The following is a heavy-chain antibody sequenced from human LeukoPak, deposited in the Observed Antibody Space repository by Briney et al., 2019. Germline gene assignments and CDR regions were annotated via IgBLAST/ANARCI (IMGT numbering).Heavy chain of an antibody. D-gene: IGHD6-6*01. V-gene: IGHV3-74*03. CDR3: ARDQRVTGRPDIDY. J-gene: IGHJ4*02. CDR1: GFTFRNHW. Sequence: GGSLRLSCAASGFTFRNHWMHWVRHTPGEGLVWFSRISSDGSSTTYADSVKGRFTISRDNAKNTLYLQMNNLRAEDTAMYYCARDQRVTGRPDIDYWGQGTLVIVSS. CDR2: ISSDGSST.